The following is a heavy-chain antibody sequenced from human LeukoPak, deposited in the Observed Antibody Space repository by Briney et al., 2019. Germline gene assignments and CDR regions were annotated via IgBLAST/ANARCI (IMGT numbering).Heavy chain of an antibody. D-gene: IGHD6-13*01. CDR3: ARGREQQHKLFDP. CDR1: GGSFSGYY. Sequence: SETLSLTCAVYGGSFSGYYWSWIRQPPGKGLEWIGEINHSGSTNYNPSLKSRVTISVDTSKNQFSLKPSSVTAADTAVYYCARGREQQHKLFDPWGQGTLVTVSS. J-gene: IGHJ5*02. CDR2: INHSGST. V-gene: IGHV4-34*01.